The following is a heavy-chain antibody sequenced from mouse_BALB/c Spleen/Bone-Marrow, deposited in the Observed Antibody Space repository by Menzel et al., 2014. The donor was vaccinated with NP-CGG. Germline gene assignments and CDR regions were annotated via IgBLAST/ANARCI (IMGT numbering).Heavy chain of an antibody. Sequence: QVQLQQSGAELAKPGASVKMSCKASGYTFTSYWMHWVKQRPGQGLEWIGYINPSTGYTEYNQKFKDKATLTADKSSSPAYMQLSSLTSEDSAVYYCARQITTVDYAMDYWGQGTSVNVSS. V-gene: IGHV1-7*01. J-gene: IGHJ4*01. CDR1: GYTFTSYW. CDR2: INPSTGYT. D-gene: IGHD1-1*01. CDR3: ARQITTVDYAMDY.